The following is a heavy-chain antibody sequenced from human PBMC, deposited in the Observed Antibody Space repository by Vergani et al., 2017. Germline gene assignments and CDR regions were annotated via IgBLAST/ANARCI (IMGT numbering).Heavy chain of an antibody. V-gene: IGHV1-69*12. D-gene: IGHD3-22*01. Sequence: QVQLVQSGAEVKKPGSSVKVSCKASGGTFSSYAISWVRQAPGQGLEWRGGIIPIFGTANYAQKFKGRVTITADESTSTAYMELSSLRSEDTAVYYCAGDSVIVVAPCYYYDGMDVWGQGTTVTVSS. CDR3: AGDSVIVVAPCYYYDGMDV. CDR2: IIPIFGTA. J-gene: IGHJ6*02. CDR1: GGTFSSYA.